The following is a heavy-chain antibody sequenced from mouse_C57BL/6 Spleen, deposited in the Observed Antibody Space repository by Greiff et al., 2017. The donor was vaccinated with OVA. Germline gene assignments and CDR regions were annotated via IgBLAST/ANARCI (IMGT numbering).Heavy chain of an antibody. J-gene: IGHJ2*01. Sequence: EVKLVESGGGLVQPGGSLSLSCAASGFTFTDYYMSWVRQPPGKALEWLGFIRNKANGYTTEYSVSVKGRFTISRDNSQSILYLQMSALRAEDSATYYCARYYYGSSSFDYWGQGTTLTVSS. CDR3: ARYYYGSSSFDY. D-gene: IGHD1-1*01. CDR2: IRNKANGYTT. V-gene: IGHV7-3*01. CDR1: GFTFTDYY.